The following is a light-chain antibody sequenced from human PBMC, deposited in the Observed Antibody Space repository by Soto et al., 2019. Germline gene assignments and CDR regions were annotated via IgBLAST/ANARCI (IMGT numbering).Light chain of an antibody. J-gene: IGLJ2*01. CDR3: SSYGGSNTVV. CDR2: EVS. Sequence: QSALTQPPSASGSPGQSVTISCTGSSSDVGGYNYVSWYQHHPGKAPKLMIYEVSKRPSGVPDRLSGSKSGNTASLTVSGLQAEDEGDYYCSSYGGSNTVVFGGGTKLTVL. V-gene: IGLV2-8*01. CDR1: SSDVGGYNY.